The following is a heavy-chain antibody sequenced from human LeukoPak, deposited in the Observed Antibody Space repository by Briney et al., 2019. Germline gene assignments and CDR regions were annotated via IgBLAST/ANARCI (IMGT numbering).Heavy chain of an antibody. V-gene: IGHV3-21*01. Sequence: NSGGSLRLSCAASGFTFSSYSMNWVRQVPGKGLEWVSSISSSSSYIYYADSVKGRFTISRDNAKNSLYLQMNSLRAEDTAVYYCARAGEQWPDYYFDYWGQGTLVTVSS. CDR1: GFTFSSYS. CDR3: ARAGEQWPDYYFDY. D-gene: IGHD6-19*01. CDR2: ISSSSSYI. J-gene: IGHJ4*02.